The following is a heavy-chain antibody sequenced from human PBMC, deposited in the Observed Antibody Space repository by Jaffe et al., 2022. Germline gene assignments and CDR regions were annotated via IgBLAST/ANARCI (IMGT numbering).Heavy chain of an antibody. J-gene: IGHJ4*02. CDR3: ARLLITMVRGVIHYSFDY. CDR2: IFSNDEK. D-gene: IGHD3-10*01. CDR1: GFSLSNARMG. Sequence: QVTLKESGPVLVKPTETLTLTCTVSGFSLSNARMGVSWIRQPPGKALEWLAHIFSNDEKSYSTSLKSRLTISKDTSKSQVVLTMTNMDPVDTATYYCARLLITMVRGVIHYSFDYWGQGTLVTVSS. V-gene: IGHV2-26*01.